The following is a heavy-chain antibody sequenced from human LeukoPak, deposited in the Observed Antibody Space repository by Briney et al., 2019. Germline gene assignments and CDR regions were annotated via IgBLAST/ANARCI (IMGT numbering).Heavy chain of an antibody. Sequence: SETLSLTCAVYGGSFSGYYWSWIRQPPGKGLEWIGEINHSGSTNYNPSLKSRVTMSVDTSKNQFSLKLSSVTAADTAVYYCASVPLLGYCSGGSCYEDYWGQGTLVTVSS. V-gene: IGHV4-34*01. CDR3: ASVPLLGYCSGGSCYEDY. CDR1: GGSFSGYY. D-gene: IGHD2-15*01. J-gene: IGHJ4*02. CDR2: INHSGST.